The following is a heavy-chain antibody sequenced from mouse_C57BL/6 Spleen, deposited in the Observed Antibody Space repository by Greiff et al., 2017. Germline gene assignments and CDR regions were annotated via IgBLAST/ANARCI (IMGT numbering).Heavy chain of an antibody. CDR3: ARDWHREDGYTY. J-gene: IGHJ3*01. V-gene: IGHV5-4*01. CDR2: ISDGGSYT. D-gene: IGHD2-3*01. CDR1: GFTFSSYA. Sequence: EVKLMESGGGLVKPGGSLKLSCAASGFTFSSYAMSWVRQTPEKRLEWVATISDGGSYTYYPDNVKGRFTISRDNAKNNLYLQMSHLKSEDTAMYYCARDWHREDGYTYWGQGTLVTVSA.